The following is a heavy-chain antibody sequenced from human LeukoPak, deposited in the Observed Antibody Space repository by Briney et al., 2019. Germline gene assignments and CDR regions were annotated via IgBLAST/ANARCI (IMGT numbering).Heavy chain of an antibody. J-gene: IGHJ4*02. V-gene: IGHV3-23*01. CDR1: GFTFYNYA. CDR2: ISASGGNT. D-gene: IGHD7-27*01. CDR3: AKATNWYSFDY. Sequence: PGGSLRLSCAASGFTFYNYAMSWVRQAPAKGLEWVSGISASGGNTYYADSVKGRFTISRDNSKNTLYLQMNSLRAEDTAVCYCAKATNWYSFDYWGQGTLVTVSS.